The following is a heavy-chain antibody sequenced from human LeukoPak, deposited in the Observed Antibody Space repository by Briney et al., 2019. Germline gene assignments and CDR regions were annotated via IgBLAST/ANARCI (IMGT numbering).Heavy chain of an antibody. D-gene: IGHD2-2*01. Sequence: GESLKISCKGSGYSFTSYWIGWVRQMPGKGLEGMGIIYPGDSDTRYSPSFQGQVTISADKSISTAYLQWSSLKASDTAMYYCARQPLYCSSTSCFDYWGQGTLVTVSS. CDR1: GYSFTSYW. V-gene: IGHV5-51*01. J-gene: IGHJ4*02. CDR2: IYPGDSDT. CDR3: ARQPLYCSSTSCFDY.